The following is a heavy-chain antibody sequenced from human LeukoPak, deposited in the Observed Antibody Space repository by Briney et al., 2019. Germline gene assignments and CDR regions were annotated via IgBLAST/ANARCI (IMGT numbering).Heavy chain of an antibody. Sequence: PSETLSLTCTVSGGSISSGDYYWSWIRQPPGKGLEWIGYIYYSGSTYYNPSLKSRVTISVDTSKNQFSLKLSSVSAADTAVYYCARVRGVPYYYYYYMDVWGKGTTVTVSS. CDR3: ARVRGVPYYYYYYMDV. CDR1: GGSISSGDYY. CDR2: IYYSGST. V-gene: IGHV4-30-4*08. J-gene: IGHJ6*03. D-gene: IGHD3-10*01.